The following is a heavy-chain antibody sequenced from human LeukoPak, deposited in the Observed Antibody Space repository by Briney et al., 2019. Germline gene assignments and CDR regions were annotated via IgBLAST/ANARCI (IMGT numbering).Heavy chain of an antibody. D-gene: IGHD3-3*01. V-gene: IGHV4-59*08. CDR2: IYYSGST. J-gene: IGHJ2*01. Sequence: PSETLSLTCTVSGGSISSYYWSWIRQPPGKGLEWIGYIYYSGSTNYNPSLKSRDTISVDTSKNQFSLKLSSVTAADTAVYYCARHESPPGFWGGYYTFWYFDLWGRGTLVTVSS. CDR1: GGSISSYY. CDR3: ARHESPPGFWGGYYTFWYFDL.